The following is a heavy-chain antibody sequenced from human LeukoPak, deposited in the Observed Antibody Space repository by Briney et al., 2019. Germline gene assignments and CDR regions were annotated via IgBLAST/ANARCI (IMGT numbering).Heavy chain of an antibody. CDR2: MNPESGGT. CDR3: AMRYCSGGSCYLVDYYYGMDV. Sequence: ALVEPFCKASGHTFTGYYMYWVRQAAGPGLRWRRWMNPESGGTNYAQMFPGSVTMTKHTTISTAYLELRKLRSGDSPMHYCAMRYCSGGSCYLVDYYYGMDVRGQGTTVTVSS. V-gene: IGHV1-2*02. D-gene: IGHD2-15*01. CDR1: GHTFTGYY. J-gene: IGHJ6*02.